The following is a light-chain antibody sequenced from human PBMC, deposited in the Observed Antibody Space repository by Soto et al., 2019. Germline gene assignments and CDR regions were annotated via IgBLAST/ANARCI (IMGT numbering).Light chain of an antibody. CDR1: SSDVGNYNL. CDR2: EGS. V-gene: IGLV2-23*01. CDR3: CSYAASSTWV. Sequence: QSALTQPASVSGSPGQSITISCTGTSSDVGNYNLVSWYQQRPGKAPKVMIYEGSERPSGVSNRFYGSKSGNTASLTISGLQAEDEADYYCCSYAASSTWVFGGGTKLTV. J-gene: IGLJ3*02.